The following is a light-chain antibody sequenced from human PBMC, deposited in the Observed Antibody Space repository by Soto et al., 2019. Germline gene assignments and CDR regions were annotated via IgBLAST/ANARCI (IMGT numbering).Light chain of an antibody. CDR2: DVS. CDR3: SSYTSSFVV. Sequence: QSALTQPASVSGSPGQSITISCTGTSSDVGGYNYVSWYQHHPGKAPKLMIYDVSNRPSGFSNRFSRSKSGNTASLTISGLQAEDEADYYCSSYTSSFVVFGGGTKLTVL. CDR1: SSDVGGYNY. V-gene: IGLV2-14*03. J-gene: IGLJ3*02.